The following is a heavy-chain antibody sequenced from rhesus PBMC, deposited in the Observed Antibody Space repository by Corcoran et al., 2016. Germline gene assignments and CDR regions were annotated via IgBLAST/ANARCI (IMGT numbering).Heavy chain of an antibody. D-gene: IGHD3-16*01. CDR1: GGPISSSKC. CDR3: ARRGSYYYFDS. V-gene: IGHV4-65*01. Sequence: QVQLQESGPGLLKPPETLSLTCAVSGGPISSSKCRSWIRQPPGKGLEGILYISGSSGSPTNHPSHKGLVAVATSASKNHFYRMFNSVTAADTAVYCCARRGSYYYFDSWGQGVLVTVSS. CDR2: ISGSSGSP. J-gene: IGHJ4*01.